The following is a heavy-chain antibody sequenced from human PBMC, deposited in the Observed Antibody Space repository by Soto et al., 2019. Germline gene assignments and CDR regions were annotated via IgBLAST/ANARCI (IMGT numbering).Heavy chain of an antibody. CDR1: VFTVVSNY. D-gene: IGHD4-4*01. Sequence: HPVVSLILSCSSSVFTVVSNYISWVRQAPVKWLEWVSVIYSGGNTYYADSVKGRFTIYRDNSKNTLYLQMNSLRAEDTAVYYCATDRTEEFLVPNYRSYYYGMDVWGQGTTVTVSS. J-gene: IGHJ6*02. V-gene: IGHV3-53*01. CDR2: IYSGGNT. CDR3: ATDRTEEFLVPNYRSYYYGMDV.